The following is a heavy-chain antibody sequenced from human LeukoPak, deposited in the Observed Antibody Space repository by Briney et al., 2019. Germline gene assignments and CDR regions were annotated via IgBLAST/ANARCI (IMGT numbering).Heavy chain of an antibody. CDR2: ISSPSDTI. CDR1: GFTFSPYS. Sequence: GGSLRLSCAASGFTFSPYSMNWVRQAPGKGLEWVSYISSPSDTIHYADSVKGRFTISRDNAKNSLYLQMNSLGAEDTAVYYCARDLGRDRYFDSWGQGTLVTVSS. CDR3: ARDLGRDRYFDS. D-gene: IGHD5-24*01. V-gene: IGHV3-48*04. J-gene: IGHJ4*02.